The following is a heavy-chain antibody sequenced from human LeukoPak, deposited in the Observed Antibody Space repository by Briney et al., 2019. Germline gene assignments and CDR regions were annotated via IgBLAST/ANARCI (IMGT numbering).Heavy chain of an antibody. CDR2: VTYSGAPT. CDR1: GFTFSSYW. J-gene: IGHJ4*02. Sequence: GGSLRLSCAASGFTFSSYWMSWVRQAPGEGLEWVSAVTYSGAPTYYADSVKGRFTISRDTPKNTLYLQMNSLRVGDTAVYYCTKDRGAFGELLSISDYWGQGTLVTVAS. D-gene: IGHD3-10*01. CDR3: TKDRGAFGELLSISDY. V-gene: IGHV3-23*01.